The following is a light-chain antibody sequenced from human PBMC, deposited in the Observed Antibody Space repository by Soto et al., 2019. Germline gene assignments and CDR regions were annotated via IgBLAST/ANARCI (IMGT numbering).Light chain of an antibody. Sequence: QSALTQPPSASGSPGQSVTISCTGSSSDVGGHNHVSWYQQHPGKAPKLMIYEVSKRPSGVPDRFSGSKSVNTASLTVSGLQAEDEADYYCSSYGGSMNLIFGGGTKLTVL. J-gene: IGLJ2*01. CDR2: EVS. V-gene: IGLV2-8*01. CDR3: SSYGGSMNLI. CDR1: SSDVGGHNH.